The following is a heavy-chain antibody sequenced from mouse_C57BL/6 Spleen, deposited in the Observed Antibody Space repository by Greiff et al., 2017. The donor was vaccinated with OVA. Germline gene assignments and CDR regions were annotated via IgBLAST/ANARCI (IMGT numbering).Heavy chain of an antibody. D-gene: IGHD1-1*01. CDR2: IYPRDGST. CDR3: ASRPIYYYGSSIDY. CDR1: GYTFTSYD. V-gene: IGHV1-85*01. Sequence: VQLQESGPELVKPGASVKLSCKASGYTFTSYDINWVKQRPGQGLEWIGWIYPRDGSTKYNEKFKGKATLTVDTSSSTAYMELHSLTSEDSAVYFCASRPIYYYGSSIDYWGQGTTLTVSS. J-gene: IGHJ2*01.